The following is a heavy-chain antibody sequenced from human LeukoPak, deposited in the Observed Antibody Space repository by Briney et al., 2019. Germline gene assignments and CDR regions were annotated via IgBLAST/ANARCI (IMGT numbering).Heavy chain of an antibody. CDR2: TSAYNGNT. D-gene: IGHD3-22*01. Sequence: ASVKVSCKASGYTFTNYGVSWLRQAPGQGLEWMGWTSAYNGNTNYVQKLQGRVTMTTDTSTSTAYMELRSLRSDDTAVYYCARDRTYYYDSRGQDAFDIWGQGTRVTVSS. J-gene: IGHJ3*02. CDR1: GYTFTNYG. CDR3: ARDRTYYYDSRGQDAFDI. V-gene: IGHV1-18*01.